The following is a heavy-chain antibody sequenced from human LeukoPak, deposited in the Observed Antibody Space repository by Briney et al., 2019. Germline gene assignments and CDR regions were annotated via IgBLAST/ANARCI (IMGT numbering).Heavy chain of an antibody. CDR1: GYTFTSYD. D-gene: IGHD4-17*01. CDR3: ARDPEVDDYGDTTGDY. CDR2: MNPNSGNT. J-gene: IGHJ4*02. V-gene: IGHV1-8*01. Sequence: ASVKVSCKASGYTFTSYDINWVRQATGQGLEWMGWMNPNSGNTGYAQKFQGRVTMTRNTSISTAYMELSSLRSEDTAVYYCARDPEVDDYGDTTGDYWGQGTLVTVSS.